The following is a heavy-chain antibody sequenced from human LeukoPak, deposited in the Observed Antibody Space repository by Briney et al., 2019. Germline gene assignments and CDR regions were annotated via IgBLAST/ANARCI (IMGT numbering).Heavy chain of an antibody. J-gene: IGHJ3*02. CDR3: ANGYCSSTSCLHDAFDI. D-gene: IGHD2-2*01. CDR1: GFTFSSYA. Sequence: PGGSLRLSCAASGFTFSSYAMSWVRQAPGKGLEWVSAISGSGGSTYYADSVKGRFTISRDNSKNTLYLQMNSLRAEDTAVYYCANGYCSSTSCLHDAFDIWGQGTMVTVSS. V-gene: IGHV3-23*01. CDR2: ISGSGGST.